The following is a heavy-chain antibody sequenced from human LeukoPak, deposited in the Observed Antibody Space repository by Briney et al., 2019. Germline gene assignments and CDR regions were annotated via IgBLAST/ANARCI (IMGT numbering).Heavy chain of an antibody. V-gene: IGHV1-18*01. Sequence: ASVKVSCKASGYTFTSYGISWVQQAPGQGLEWMGWISAYNGNTNYAQKLQGRVTMTTDTSTSTAYMELRSLRSDDTAVYYCARVRRGVAYYTADYRGQGTLVTVSS. CDR1: GYTFTSYG. D-gene: IGHD3-3*01. J-gene: IGHJ4*02. CDR2: ISAYNGNT. CDR3: ARVRRGVAYYTADY.